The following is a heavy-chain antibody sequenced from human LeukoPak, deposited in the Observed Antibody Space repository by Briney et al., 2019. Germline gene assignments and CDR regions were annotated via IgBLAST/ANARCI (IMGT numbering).Heavy chain of an antibody. Sequence: GGSLRLSCAASEFTFSNNWMSWVRQAPGKGPEWVASIKEDGSIKYYVDSVKGRFTISRDNSKNSLYLQMNSLRAEDTALYYCAKSSQRWLQFYHFDYWGQGTLVTVSS. CDR2: IKEDGSIK. V-gene: IGHV3-7*03. CDR1: EFTFSNNW. D-gene: IGHD5-24*01. CDR3: AKSSQRWLQFYHFDY. J-gene: IGHJ4*02.